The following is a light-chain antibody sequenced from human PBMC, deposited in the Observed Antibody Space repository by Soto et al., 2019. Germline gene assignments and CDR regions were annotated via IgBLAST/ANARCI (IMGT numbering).Light chain of an antibody. CDR3: QQLNSYPT. CDR1: QTISTW. CDR2: DAS. V-gene: IGKV1-9*01. Sequence: DIQVTQSPPTLSASVGDRVTITCRASQTISTWMAWYQQKPGKAPKLLVYDASTLQSGVPSRFSGSGSGAEFTLTISSLQPEDFATYYCQQLNSYPTFGPGTKVDIK. J-gene: IGKJ3*01.